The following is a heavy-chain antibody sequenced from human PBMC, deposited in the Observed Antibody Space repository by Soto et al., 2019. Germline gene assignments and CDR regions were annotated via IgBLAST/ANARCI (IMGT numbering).Heavy chain of an antibody. D-gene: IGHD3-16*01. J-gene: IGHJ4*02. CDR3: SRDLYGQSDD. Sequence: EVQLVESGGGLVQSGESLSLSCAASGFTFSSYWMHWVRQAPGKGLVWVSRTNEDGSRTDYADSVQGQFNISRDNAKNSLYLQMTSLRAEDTTRYVCSRDLYGQSDDWGQGILVTVSS. V-gene: IGHV3-74*01. CDR1: GFTFSSYW. CDR2: TNEDGSRT.